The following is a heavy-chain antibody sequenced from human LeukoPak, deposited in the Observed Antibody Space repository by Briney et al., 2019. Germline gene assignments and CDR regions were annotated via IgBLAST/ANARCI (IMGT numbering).Heavy chain of an antibody. V-gene: IGHV3-53*01. CDR1: GFTVSSTY. CDR2: IYNSGTT. Sequence: HPGGSLRLSCAASGFTVSSTYMSWVRQAPGQGLEWVSLIYNSGTTFYADSVQGRFTISRDNSKNTLYLQMNSLRAGDTAIYYCARDSSSFPNYFDFWGQGTLVTVSS. D-gene: IGHD3-10*01. J-gene: IGHJ4*02. CDR3: ARDSSSFPNYFDF.